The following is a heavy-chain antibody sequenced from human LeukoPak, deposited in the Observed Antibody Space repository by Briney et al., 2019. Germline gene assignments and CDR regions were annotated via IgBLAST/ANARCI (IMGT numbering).Heavy chain of an antibody. CDR2: IYYSGST. Sequence: SETLSLTCTVSGGSISSSSYYWGWIRQPPGKGLEWIGSIYYSGSTYYNPSLKSRVTISVDTSKNQFSLKLSSVTAADTAVYYCARDEARQDYYDSSGYYYLGAFDIWGQGTMVTVSS. J-gene: IGHJ3*02. V-gene: IGHV4-39*07. D-gene: IGHD3-22*01. CDR1: GGSISSSSYY. CDR3: ARDEARQDYYDSSGYYYLGAFDI.